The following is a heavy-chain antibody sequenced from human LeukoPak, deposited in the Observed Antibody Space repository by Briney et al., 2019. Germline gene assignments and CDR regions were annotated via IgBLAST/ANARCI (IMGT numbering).Heavy chain of an antibody. J-gene: IGHJ4*02. Sequence: SETLSLTCAVYGGSFSGYYWSWIRQPPGKGLEWIGEINHSGSTNYNPSLKSRVTISVDTSKNQFPLKLSSVTAADTAVYYCIRGQYYFDYWGQGTLVTVSS. D-gene: IGHD3-10*01. CDR3: IRGQYYFDY. CDR1: GGSFSGYY. V-gene: IGHV4-34*01. CDR2: INHSGST.